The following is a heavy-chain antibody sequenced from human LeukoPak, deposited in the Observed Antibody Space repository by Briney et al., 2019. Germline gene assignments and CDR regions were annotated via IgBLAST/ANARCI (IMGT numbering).Heavy chain of an antibody. D-gene: IGHD1-26*01. CDR1: GYTFTNYG. J-gene: IGHJ4*02. CDR2: ISAYNGNT. CDR3: ARDLDQYSGRFGGFGQDF. Sequence: ASVKVSCKASGYTFTNYGINWVRQAPGQGLEWMGWISAYNGNTNYAQKLQGRVTMTTDTSTSTAYMELRSLRSDDTAVYYCARDLDQYSGRFGGFGQDFWGQGTLVTVSS. V-gene: IGHV1-18*01.